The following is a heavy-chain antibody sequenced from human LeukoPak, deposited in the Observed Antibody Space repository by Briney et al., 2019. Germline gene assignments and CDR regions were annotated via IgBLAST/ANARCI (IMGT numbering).Heavy chain of an antibody. J-gene: IGHJ6*02. CDR1: GFTFSHFW. V-gene: IGHV3-30-3*01. D-gene: IGHD3-10*01. Sequence: GMSLRLSCAASGFTFSHFWMSWVHQAPGKGLEWVAVISYDGSNKYYADSVKGRFTISRDNSKNTLYLQMNSLRAEDTAVYYCARDRGRGVRGVIVYYYYGMDVWGQGTTVTVSS. CDR2: ISYDGSNK. CDR3: ARDRGRGVRGVIVYYYYGMDV.